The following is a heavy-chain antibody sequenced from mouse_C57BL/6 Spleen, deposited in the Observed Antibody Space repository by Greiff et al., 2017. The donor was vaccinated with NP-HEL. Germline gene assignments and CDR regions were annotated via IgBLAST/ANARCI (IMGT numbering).Heavy chain of an antibody. V-gene: IGHV5-17*01. CDR2: ISSGSSTI. CDR1: GFTFSDYG. Sequence: EVKLMESGGGLVKPGGSLKLSCAASGFTFSDYGMHWVRQAPEKGLEWVAYISSGSSTIYYADTVKGRFTISRDNAKNTLFLQMTSLMSEDTAMYSCARSNPYAMDYWGQGTSVTVSS. CDR3: ARSNPYAMDY. D-gene: IGHD2-5*01. J-gene: IGHJ4*01.